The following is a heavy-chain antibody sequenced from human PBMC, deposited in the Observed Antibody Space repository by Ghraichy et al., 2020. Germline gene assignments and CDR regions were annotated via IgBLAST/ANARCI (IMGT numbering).Heavy chain of an antibody. CDR2: ISTISNYI. Sequence: GGSLRLSCAASEFTFSSYVMNWVRQAPGKGLEWVSSISTISNYIYYAASVEGRFTISRDNAKNSLYLQMNSLRVEDTAVYYCARAGRVVGPAWSYAFDIWGQGTMVTVSS. V-gene: IGHV3-21*01. CDR3: ARAGRVVGPAWSYAFDI. CDR1: EFTFSSYV. D-gene: IGHD1-26*01. J-gene: IGHJ3*02.